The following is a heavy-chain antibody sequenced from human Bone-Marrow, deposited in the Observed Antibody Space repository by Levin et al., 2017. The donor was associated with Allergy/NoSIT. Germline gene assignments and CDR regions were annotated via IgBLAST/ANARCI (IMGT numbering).Heavy chain of an antibody. J-gene: IGHJ6*02. CDR2: ISWNSGYI. CDR1: GFRFDDYA. CDR3: ARSETFFYGMDV. V-gene: IGHV3-9*01. Sequence: LSLTCAASGFRFDDYAMHWVRQGPGKGLEWVSGISWNSGYIDYADSVKGRFTISRDNAKNSLFLQMNSLRPEDTAFYYCARSETFFYGMDVWGPGTTVTVSS.